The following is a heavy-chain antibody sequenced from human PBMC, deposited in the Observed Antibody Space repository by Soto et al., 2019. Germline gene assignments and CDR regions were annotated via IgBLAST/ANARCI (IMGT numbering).Heavy chain of an antibody. CDR1: GGSISSSSYY. Sequence: PSETLSLTCTVSGGSISSSSYYWGWIRQPPGKGLEWIGTIYYSGNIYYNPSLKSRVTISVDTSKNQFSLKLSSVTAADTAVYYCVRHAQWIIRAYWGQGSLVTVSS. V-gene: IGHV4-39*01. CDR2: IYYSGNI. D-gene: IGHD5-12*01. CDR3: VRHAQWIIRAY. J-gene: IGHJ4*02.